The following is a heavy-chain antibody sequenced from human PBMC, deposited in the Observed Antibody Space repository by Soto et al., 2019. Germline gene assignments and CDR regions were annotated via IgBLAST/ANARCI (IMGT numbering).Heavy chain of an antibody. V-gene: IGHV4-30-4*01. CDR2: IYYSGST. J-gene: IGHJ6*02. D-gene: IGHD2-2*01. Sequence: QVQLQESGPGLVKPSQTLSLTCTVSGGSISSGDYYWSWIRQPPGKGLEWIGNIYYSGSTYYNPSPTSRGTISVDTSKNHFSLKLSSVTAADTAVYYCARDLEYQLSLGGMDVWGQGTTVTVSS. CDR3: ARDLEYQLSLGGMDV. CDR1: GGSISSGDYY.